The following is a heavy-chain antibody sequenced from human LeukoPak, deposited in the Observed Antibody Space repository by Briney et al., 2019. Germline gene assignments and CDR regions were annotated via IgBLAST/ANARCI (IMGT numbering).Heavy chain of an antibody. CDR1: GDSISSDSYN. V-gene: IGHV4-61*02. J-gene: IGHJ6*02. CDR3: ARDTYKYDSSGYYYYYYGMDV. CDR2: IHISGST. Sequence: PSQTLSLTCTVSGDSISSDSYNWNWIRQPAGRGLEWIGRIHISGSTNHNPSLKSRVTLSVDTSKNQFSLKLSSVTAADTAVYYCARDTYKYDSSGYYYYYYGMDVWGQGTTVTVSS. D-gene: IGHD3-22*01.